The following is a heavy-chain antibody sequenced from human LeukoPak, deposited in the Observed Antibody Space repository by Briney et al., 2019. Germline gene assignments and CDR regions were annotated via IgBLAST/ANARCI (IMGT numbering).Heavy chain of an antibody. Sequence: GGSLRLSCAASGFTFSSYSMNWVRQAPGKGLEWVSSISSSSSYIYYADSVKGRFTISRDNAKNSLYLQMYSLRAEDTAVYYCARDDRRDGYNFDYWGQGTLVTVSS. J-gene: IGHJ4*02. CDR3: ARDDRRDGYNFDY. V-gene: IGHV3-21*01. D-gene: IGHD5-24*01. CDR2: ISSSSSYI. CDR1: GFTFSSYS.